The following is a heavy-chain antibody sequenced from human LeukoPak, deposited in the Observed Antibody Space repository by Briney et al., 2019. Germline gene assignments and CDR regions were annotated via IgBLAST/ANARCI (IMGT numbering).Heavy chain of an antibody. J-gene: IGHJ4*02. D-gene: IGHD3-10*01. CDR1: GFTFSSFW. V-gene: IGHV3-7*01. CDR3: AIQKADLITMIRGIIAF. Sequence: GGSQRLSCAASGFTFSSFWMTWVRQAPGKGLEWVAKIKPDGAENYYVDSVQGRFTISRDNAKNSLYLQMNSLRAEDTAVYYCAIQKADLITMIRGIIAFWGQGTLVTVSS. CDR2: IKPDGAEN.